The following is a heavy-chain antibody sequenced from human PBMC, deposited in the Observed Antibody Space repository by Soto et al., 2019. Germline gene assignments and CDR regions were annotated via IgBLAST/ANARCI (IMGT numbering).Heavy chain of an antibody. CDR2: ISGSGVST. V-gene: IGHV3-23*01. J-gene: IGHJ4*02. CDR3: AKVVVAAPWYFDY. D-gene: IGHD2-15*01. Sequence: PGGSLRLSCAASGFTFSSYAMSWVRQAPGKGLEWVSAISGSGVSTYYADSVKGRFTISRDNSKNTLYLQMNSLRAEDTAVYYCAKVVVAAPWYFDYWGQGTLVTVSS. CDR1: GFTFSSYA.